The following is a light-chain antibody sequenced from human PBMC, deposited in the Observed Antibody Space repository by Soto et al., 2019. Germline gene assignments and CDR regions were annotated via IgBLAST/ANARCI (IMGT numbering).Light chain of an antibody. CDR2: AAS. J-gene: IGKJ5*01. V-gene: IGKV1D-12*01. Sequence: EIQGTPSGSYESASVADRVTVTSWASQDIAAYLAWYQHKPGRAPELLIHAASSLQSGVPSRFSGSGSGTDFTLTINSLQPEDFATYYCQQAYSFLITFGQGTRLEIK. CDR1: QDIAAY. CDR3: QQAYSFLIT.